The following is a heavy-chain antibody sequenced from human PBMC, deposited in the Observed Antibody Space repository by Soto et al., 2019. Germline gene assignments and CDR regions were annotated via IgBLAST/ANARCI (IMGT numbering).Heavy chain of an antibody. CDR2: INPDAGAT. V-gene: IGHV1-46*01. CDR1: AYSFTTYH. Sequence: QVQLVQSGAEVKKPGASVTVSCKASAYSFTTYHIHWVRQAPGQGLEWMGLINPDAGATNYAQRFQGGLRLTRDTSTSTVYMELRSLRFDDTAVYYCARGDIVLVPASEGNWFDPWGQGTLVTVSS. CDR3: ARGDIVLVPASEGNWFDP. J-gene: IGHJ5*02. D-gene: IGHD2-2*01.